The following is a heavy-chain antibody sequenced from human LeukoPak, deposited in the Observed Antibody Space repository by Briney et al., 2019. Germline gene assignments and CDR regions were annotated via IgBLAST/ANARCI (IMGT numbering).Heavy chain of an antibody. D-gene: IGHD3-16*01. Sequence: PSETLSLTCTVSGGSISSYYWSWIRQSPGKGLEWIGNFYHSGSPNYNPSLKSRVTISVDTSKNQFSLKLNSVTAADTAVYYCARMGPRFYYYYTDVWGKGTTVTVSS. CDR2: FYHSGSP. V-gene: IGHV4-59*01. J-gene: IGHJ6*03. CDR1: GGSISSYY. CDR3: ARMGPRFYYYYTDV.